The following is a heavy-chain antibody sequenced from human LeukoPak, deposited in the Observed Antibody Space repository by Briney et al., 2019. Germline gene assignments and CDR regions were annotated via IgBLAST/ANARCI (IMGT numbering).Heavy chain of an antibody. V-gene: IGHV4-61*08. CDR2: IYYSGST. CDR1: GGSISSGGYY. D-gene: IGHD3-9*01. CDR3: ARAGITIWRYFDL. J-gene: IGHJ2*01. Sequence: SQTLSLTCTVSGGSISSGGYYWSWIRQPPGKGLEWIGYIYYSGSTNYNPSLKSRVTISVDTSKNQFSLKLSSVTAADTAVYYCARAGITIWRYFDLWGRGTLVTVSS.